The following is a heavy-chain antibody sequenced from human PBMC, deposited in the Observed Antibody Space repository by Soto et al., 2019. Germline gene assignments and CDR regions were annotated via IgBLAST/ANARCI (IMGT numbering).Heavy chain of an antibody. CDR1: GYTFTSYG. J-gene: IGHJ4*02. Sequence: GASVKVSCKASGYTFTSYGISWVRQAPGQGLEWMGWISAYNGNTNYAQKLQGRVTMTTDTSTSTAYMELRSLRSDDTAVYYCARDRVLYIWGSYPGYWGQGTLVTDSS. CDR2: ISAYNGNT. V-gene: IGHV1-18*01. CDR3: ARDRVLYIWGSYPGY. D-gene: IGHD3-16*01.